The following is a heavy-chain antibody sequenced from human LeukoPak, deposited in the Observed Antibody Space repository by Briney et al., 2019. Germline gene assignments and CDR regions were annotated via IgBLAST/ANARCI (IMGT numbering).Heavy chain of an antibody. D-gene: IGHD2-8*01. J-gene: IGHJ4*02. CDR2: ISGSGGST. Sequence: QPGGSLRLSCAASGFTFSSYAVSWVRQAPGKGLEWVSSISGSGGSTYSADSVKGRFTISRDNSKNTLYLQMNSLRAEDTALYYCAKDRSCTNDICHEDFDYWGQGTLVTVSS. V-gene: IGHV3-23*01. CDR3: AKDRSCTNDICHEDFDY. CDR1: GFTFSSYA.